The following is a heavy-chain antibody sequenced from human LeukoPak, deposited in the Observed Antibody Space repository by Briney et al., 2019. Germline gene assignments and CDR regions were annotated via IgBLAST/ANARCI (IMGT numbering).Heavy chain of an antibody. Sequence: GSSVKVSCKASGGTFSSYAISWVRQAPGQGLEWMGWISAYNGNTNYAQKLQGRVTMTTDTSTSTAYMELRSLRSDDTAVYYCARGGRGSSWYSDYFDYWGQGTLVTVSS. V-gene: IGHV1-18*01. CDR2: ISAYNGNT. J-gene: IGHJ4*02. CDR1: GGTFSSYA. CDR3: ARGGRGSSWYSDYFDY. D-gene: IGHD6-13*01.